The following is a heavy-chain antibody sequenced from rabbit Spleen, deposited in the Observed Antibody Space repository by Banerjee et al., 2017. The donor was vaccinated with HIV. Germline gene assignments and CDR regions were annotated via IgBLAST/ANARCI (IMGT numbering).Heavy chain of an antibody. J-gene: IGHJ6*01. Sequence: QSLEESGGDLVKPGASLTLTCTASGVSFSSNNYMCWVRQAPGKGLEWIACMDTGSSGFTYFASWAKGRFTISKTSLTTVTLQMTSLTAADTATYFCARDSGSSFSSYGMDLWGQGTLVTVS. CDR1: GVSFSSNNY. V-gene: IGHV1S40*01. CDR2: MDTGSSGFT. CDR3: ARDSGSSFSSYGMDL. D-gene: IGHD8-1*01.